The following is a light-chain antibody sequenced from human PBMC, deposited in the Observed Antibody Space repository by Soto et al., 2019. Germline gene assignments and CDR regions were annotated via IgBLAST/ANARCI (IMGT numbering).Light chain of an antibody. V-gene: IGKV1-5*03. CDR3: HQYECYST. CDR1: QNIYTW. J-gene: IGKJ1*01. CDR2: KAS. Sequence: DYQVTQSPSTLSASVGDRVTITCRASQNIYTWLAWYQQKPGIAPKLLIHKASTLESGVPSRFSGSGYGTEFTLTISGLQPEDSATYYCHQYECYSTFGQGTKVEIK.